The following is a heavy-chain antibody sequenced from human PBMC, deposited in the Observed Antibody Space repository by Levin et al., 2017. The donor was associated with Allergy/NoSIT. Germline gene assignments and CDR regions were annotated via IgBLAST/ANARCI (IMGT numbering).Heavy chain of an antibody. Sequence: PGGSLRLSCAVSGDSMSTSNWWAWVRQSPGKGLEWIGEIHPSGNTNYNPSLKSRVTVSVDMSKNQFSLKLTSLTAADTAVYYCAREGADYYFAYWGQGALVTVSS. D-gene: IGHD2-21*02. CDR1: GDSMSTSNW. CDR3: AREGADYYFAY. J-gene: IGHJ4*02. V-gene: IGHV4-4*02. CDR2: IHPSGNT.